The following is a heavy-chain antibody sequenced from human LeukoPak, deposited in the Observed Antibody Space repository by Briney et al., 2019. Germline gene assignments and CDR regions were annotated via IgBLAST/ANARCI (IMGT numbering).Heavy chain of an antibody. D-gene: IGHD1-1*01. Sequence: ASVKVSCKASGYTFTCYYMHWVRQAPGQGIEWMGWINPNSGGTNYAQKFQGWVTMTRDTSISTAYMELSRLRSDDTAVYYCARDRGSPDRTTGRSYGMDVWGKGTTVTVSS. CDR1: GYTFTCYY. J-gene: IGHJ6*04. CDR2: INPNSGGT. V-gene: IGHV1-2*04. CDR3: ARDRGSPDRTTGRSYGMDV.